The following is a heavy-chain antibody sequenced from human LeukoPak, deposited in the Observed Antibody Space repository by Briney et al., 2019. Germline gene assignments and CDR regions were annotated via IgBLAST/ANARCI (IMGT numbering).Heavy chain of an antibody. CDR1: GFTFNTYS. J-gene: IGHJ1*01. Sequence: GGSLRLSCAASGFTFNTYSMNWVRQAPGKGLEWVSYISSGSNTIYYADSVKGRFTISRDNAKNSLYLQMNSLRAEDTAVYYCARRTPGYCSGGTCYGFQHWGQGTPVTVSS. D-gene: IGHD2-15*01. V-gene: IGHV3-48*04. CDR2: ISSGSNTI. CDR3: ARRTPGYCSGGTCYGFQH.